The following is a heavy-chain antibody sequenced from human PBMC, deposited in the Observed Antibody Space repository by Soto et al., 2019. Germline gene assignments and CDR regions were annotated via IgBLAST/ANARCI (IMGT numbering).Heavy chain of an antibody. V-gene: IGHV4-34*01. D-gene: IGHD6-19*01. CDR3: ARHPGIAVAGTRWALDY. Sequence: QVQLQQWGAGLLKPSETLSLTCAVYGGSFSGYYWSWIRQPPGKGLEWIGEINHSGSTNYNPSLKSRVTISVDTSKNQFSLKLSSVTAADTAVYYCARHPGIAVAGTRWALDYWGQGTLVTVSS. CDR1: GGSFSGYY. CDR2: INHSGST. J-gene: IGHJ4*02.